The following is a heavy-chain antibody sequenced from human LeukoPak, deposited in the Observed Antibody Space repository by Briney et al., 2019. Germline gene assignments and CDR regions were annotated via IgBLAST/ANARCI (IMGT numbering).Heavy chain of an antibody. V-gene: IGHV1-2*02. J-gene: IGHJ4*02. D-gene: IGHD3-22*01. CDR3: ARGASLTYYYDTGDYYVFDY. CDR2: INPNSGGT. CDR1: GYTFTGYY. Sequence: ASVEVSCKASGYTFTGYYMHWVRQAPGQGLEWMGWINPNSGGTNYAQKFQGRVTMTRDRPISTGIMELSRLRSGDTAVYYCARGASLTYYYDTGDYYVFDYWGQGTLVTVSS.